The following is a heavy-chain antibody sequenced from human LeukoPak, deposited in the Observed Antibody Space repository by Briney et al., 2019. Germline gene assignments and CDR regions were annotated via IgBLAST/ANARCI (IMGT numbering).Heavy chain of an antibody. CDR3: ARDGDLTIFGVVTMFDY. CDR2: INPNSGGT. V-gene: IGHV1-2*02. Sequence: ASVKVSCKASGYTFTGYYMHWVRQAPGQGLEWMGWINPNSGGTNYAQKFQGRVTMTRDTSISTAYMELSRLRSDDTAVYYCARDGDLTIFGVVTMFDYWGQGTLVTVSS. CDR1: GYTFTGYY. J-gene: IGHJ4*02. D-gene: IGHD3-3*01.